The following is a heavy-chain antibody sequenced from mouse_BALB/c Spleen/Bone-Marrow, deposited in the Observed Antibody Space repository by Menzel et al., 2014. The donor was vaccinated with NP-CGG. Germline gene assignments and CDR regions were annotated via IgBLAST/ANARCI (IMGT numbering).Heavy chain of an antibody. CDR3: ATYDGYCFDY. J-gene: IGHJ2*01. V-gene: IGHV3-8*02. D-gene: IGHD2-3*01. CDR1: GDSITSGY. CDR2: ISYSGNT. Sequence: VQLQQSGPSLVKPSQTLSLTCSVTGDSITSGYWNWIRKFPGNKLEYMGYISYSGNTYYNPSLKSRISITRDTSKNQYYLQVNYVTTEDTAKYYCATYDGYCFDYWGQGTPLTVSS.